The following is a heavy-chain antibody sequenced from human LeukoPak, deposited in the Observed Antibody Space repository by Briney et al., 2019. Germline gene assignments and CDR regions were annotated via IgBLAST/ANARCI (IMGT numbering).Heavy chain of an antibody. CDR3: AADSSGYYWAF. V-gene: IGHV3-7*01. CDR1: GFTFSHYW. D-gene: IGHD3-22*01. CDR2: KKQDGSEK. Sequence: GGSLRLSCAASGFTFSHYWMSWVRQAPGKGLEWVANKKQDGSEKYYVDSVKGRFTISRDNAKNSLYLQMNGLRAKDTAVYYCAADSSGYYWAFWGQGTLVTVSS. J-gene: IGHJ1*01.